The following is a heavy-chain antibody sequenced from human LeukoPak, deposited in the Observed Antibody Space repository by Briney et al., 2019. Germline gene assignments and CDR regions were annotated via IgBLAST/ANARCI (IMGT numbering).Heavy chain of an antibody. V-gene: IGHV3-33*01. J-gene: IGHJ4*02. CDR2: IWYDGSNK. CDR1: GFTFSNFA. Sequence: GGSLRLSCAASGFTFSNFAMHWVRQAPGKGLEWVAVIWYDGSNKYYADSVKGRFTISRDNSKNTLYLQMNSPTAEDTAVYYCARGVTTVDYWGQGTLVTVSP. CDR3: ARGVTTVDY. D-gene: IGHD4-17*01.